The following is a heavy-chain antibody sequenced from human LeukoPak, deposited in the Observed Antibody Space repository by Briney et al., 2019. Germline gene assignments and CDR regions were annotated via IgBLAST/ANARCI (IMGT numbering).Heavy chain of an antibody. V-gene: IGHV4-4*02. D-gene: IGHD3-9*01. CDR2: IYHSGTT. J-gene: IGHJ5*01. Sequence: SETLSLTCAVSGGSIISLNWWTWVRQAPGKGLEWIGEIYHSGTTNYNPSLKSRVTISVDKSKNQFSLNLISVTPADTAVYYCARDHKSPQYFDPSGGENSFDPWGQGSLVIVSS. CDR3: ARDHKSPQYFDPSGGENSFDP. CDR1: GGSIISLNW.